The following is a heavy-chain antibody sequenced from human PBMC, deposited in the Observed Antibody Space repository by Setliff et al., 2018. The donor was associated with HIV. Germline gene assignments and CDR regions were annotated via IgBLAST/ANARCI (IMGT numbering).Heavy chain of an antibody. D-gene: IGHD3-10*01. V-gene: IGHV3-30*02. CDR1: GFTFSSYG. J-gene: IGHJ6*02. CDR3: ARGYYGSDLQNAMDV. Sequence: GGSLRLSCAASGFTFSSYGMHWVRQAPGKGLEWVAFIWYNGGKTYYADSVQGRFTISRDTPNHMVYLQMNNLRPEDTAVYYCARGYYGSDLQNAMDVWGQGTTVTVSS. CDR2: IWYNGGKT.